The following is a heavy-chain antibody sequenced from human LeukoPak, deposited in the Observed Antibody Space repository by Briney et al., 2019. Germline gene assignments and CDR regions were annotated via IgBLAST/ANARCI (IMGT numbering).Heavy chain of an antibody. V-gene: IGHV4-39*07. CDR1: GGPISSSSYY. D-gene: IGHD3-9*01. CDR3: ARALGGGGRYFDWLWDHDAFDI. J-gene: IGHJ3*02. Sequence: SETLSLTCTVSGGPISSSSYYWGWIRQPPGKGLEWIGTIYYSGTTYYSPSLMSRVAISVDTSKNQFSLKLSSVTAADTAVYYCARALGGGGRYFDWLWDHDAFDIWGQGTMVTVSS. CDR2: IYYSGTT.